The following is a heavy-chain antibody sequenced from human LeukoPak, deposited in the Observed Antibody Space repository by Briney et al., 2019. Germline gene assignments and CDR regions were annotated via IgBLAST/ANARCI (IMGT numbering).Heavy chain of an antibody. J-gene: IGHJ5*02. Sequence: TSETLSLTCAVSGGSITSYPWWSWVRQPPGKGLEWIGEVHLNGKTNYNPSLKSRVTMSLDKSENHLSLNLISMTAADTAVYYCARVISSAWRQNDLWGQGTLVTVSS. D-gene: IGHD6-19*01. CDR3: ARVISSAWRQNDL. V-gene: IGHV4-4*02. CDR1: GGSITSYPW. CDR2: VHLNGKT.